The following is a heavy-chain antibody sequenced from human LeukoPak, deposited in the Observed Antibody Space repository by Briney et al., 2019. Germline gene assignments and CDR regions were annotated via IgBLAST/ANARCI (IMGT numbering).Heavy chain of an antibody. V-gene: IGHV3-48*01. J-gene: IGHJ4*02. Sequence: GSLRLSCAASGFTSSSYSMNWVRQAPGRGLEWVSYISSSSSTIYYADSVKGRFTISRDNAKNSLYLQMNSLRAEDTAVYYCARDQVMVRGVISYWGQGTLVTVSS. D-gene: IGHD3-10*01. CDR1: GFTSSSYS. CDR2: ISSSSSTI. CDR3: ARDQVMVRGVISY.